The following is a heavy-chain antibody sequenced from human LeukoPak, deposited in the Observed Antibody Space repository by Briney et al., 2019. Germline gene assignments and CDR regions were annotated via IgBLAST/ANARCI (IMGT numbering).Heavy chain of an antibody. V-gene: IGHV4-4*07. D-gene: IGHD3-10*01. J-gene: IGHJ6*02. CDR2: IYTSGST. CDR3: ATLLWFGELSGMDV. CDR1: GGSISSYY. Sequence: SETLSLTCTVSGGSISSYYWSWIRQPAGKGLEWIGRIYTSGSTNYNPSLKSRVTMSVDTSKNQFSLKLSSVTAADTAVYYCATLLWFGELSGMDVWGQGTTVTVSS.